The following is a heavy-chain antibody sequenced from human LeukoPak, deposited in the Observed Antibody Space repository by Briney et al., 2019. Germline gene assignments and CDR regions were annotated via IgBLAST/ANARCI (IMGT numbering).Heavy chain of an antibody. CDR3: AGGPNNYYFDY. J-gene: IGHJ4*02. V-gene: IGHV4-59*01. D-gene: IGHD1/OR15-1a*01. CDR2: VYYSGST. CDR1: GGSISSDY. Sequence: SETLSLTCTVSGGSISSDYWSWIRQPPGKGLEWIGYVYYSGSTNYNPSLKSRVTISVDTSKNQFSLKLSSVTAADTAVYYCAGGPNNYYFDYWGQGTLVTVSS.